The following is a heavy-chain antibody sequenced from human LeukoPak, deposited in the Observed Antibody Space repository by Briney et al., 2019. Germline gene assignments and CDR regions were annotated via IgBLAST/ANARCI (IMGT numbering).Heavy chain of an antibody. Sequence: SETLSLTCTVSGGSISNHYWNWIRQPPGKGLEWIGYIYYSGSTNYNPSLKSRVTISVDTSKNQFSLKLTSVTAADTAVYYCARDGPTGDWLLGYYYMDVWGKGTTVTLSS. D-gene: IGHD2-21*02. J-gene: IGHJ6*03. CDR3: ARDGPTGDWLLGYYYMDV. CDR1: GGSISNHY. CDR2: IYYSGST. V-gene: IGHV4-59*11.